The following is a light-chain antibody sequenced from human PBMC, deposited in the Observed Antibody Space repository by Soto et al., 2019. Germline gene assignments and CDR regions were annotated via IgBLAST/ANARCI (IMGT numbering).Light chain of an antibody. CDR2: DVS. Sequence: QSALTQPRSVSGSPGQSVTISCTGTSSDVGSYKDVSWYQHHPGKVPKLMIYDVSERPSGVPDRFSGSKSGNTASLTISGLQAEDGANYYCCAYADTFYVFGTGTKVTVL. V-gene: IGLV2-11*01. J-gene: IGLJ1*01. CDR3: CAYADTFYV. CDR1: SSDVGSYKD.